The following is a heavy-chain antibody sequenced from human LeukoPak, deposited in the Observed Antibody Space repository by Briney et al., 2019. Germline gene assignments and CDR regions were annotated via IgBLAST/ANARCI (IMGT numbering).Heavy chain of an antibody. CDR3: ATGGVTPIRVDF. Sequence: SETLSLTCTVSGGSISSYYWSWIRQPPGKGLEWIGYIYYSGSTNYNPSLKSRVTISVDTSKNQFSLKLSSVTAADTAVYYCATGGVTPIRVDFWGQGTLVTVSS. CDR1: GGSISSYY. J-gene: IGHJ4*02. D-gene: IGHD2-21*02. V-gene: IGHV4-59*12. CDR2: IYYSGST.